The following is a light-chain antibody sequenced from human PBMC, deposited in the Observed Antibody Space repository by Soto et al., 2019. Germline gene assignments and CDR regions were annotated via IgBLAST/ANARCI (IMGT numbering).Light chain of an antibody. J-gene: IGKJ1*01. CDR1: QSVSIW. Sequence: DIQMTQSPSTLSASEGDRVTISCRASQSVSIWLAWYQQKPGGAPKLLIYKSSILESGVPSRFSGSGSGTEFTLTISSLQPDDFATYYCQQFNTSPWTFGQGTKVDIK. V-gene: IGKV1-5*03. CDR3: QQFNTSPWT. CDR2: KSS.